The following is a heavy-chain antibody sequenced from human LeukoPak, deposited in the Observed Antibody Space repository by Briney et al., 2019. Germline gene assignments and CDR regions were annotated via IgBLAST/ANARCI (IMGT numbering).Heavy chain of an antibody. J-gene: IGHJ5*02. Sequence: GGSLRLSCAASGFTFSSYGMSWVRQAPGKGLERVSGMSGSGGSTYYADSVKGRFTISRDNSKNTLYLQMNSLRAEDTAVYYCARGSSGWFDDNWFDPWGQGTLVTVSS. V-gene: IGHV3-23*01. D-gene: IGHD6-19*01. CDR2: MSGSGGST. CDR3: ARGSSGWFDDNWFDP. CDR1: GFTFSSYG.